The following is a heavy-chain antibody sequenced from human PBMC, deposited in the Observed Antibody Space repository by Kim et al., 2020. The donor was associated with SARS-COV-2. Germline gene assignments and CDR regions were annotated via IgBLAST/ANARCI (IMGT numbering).Heavy chain of an antibody. CDR1: GGSISSGGYY. V-gene: IGHV4-31*03. CDR2: IYNSGST. CDR3: ARSGLVQLVQNY. Sequence: SETLSLTCTVSGGSISSGGYYWSWIRQPVGKGLEWIGYIYNSGSTSYNPSLNSRVSISIYTSKNQFSLKLNSVTAADTAVYYCARSGLVQLVQNYWGQGT. D-gene: IGHD6-6*01. J-gene: IGHJ4*02.